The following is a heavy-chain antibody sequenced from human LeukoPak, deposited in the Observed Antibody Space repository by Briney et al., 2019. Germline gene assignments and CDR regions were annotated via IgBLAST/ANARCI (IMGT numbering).Heavy chain of an antibody. CDR2: IYHSGST. V-gene: IGHV4-30-2*01. Sequence: SETLSLTCTVSGGSISSGGYYWSWIRQPPGKGLEWIGYIYHSGSTYYNPSLKSRVTISVDRSKNQFSLKLSSVTAADTAVYYCARAENLLYDSSGYSNYYFDYWGQGTLVTVSS. J-gene: IGHJ4*02. CDR1: GGSISSGGYY. CDR3: ARAENLLYDSSGYSNYYFDY. D-gene: IGHD3-22*01.